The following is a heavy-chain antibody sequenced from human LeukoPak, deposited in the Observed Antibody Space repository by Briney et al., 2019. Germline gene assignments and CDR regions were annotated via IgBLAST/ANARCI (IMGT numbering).Heavy chain of an antibody. D-gene: IGHD3-3*01. CDR2: ISGSGGST. CDR3: ARGYLRFPDV. J-gene: IGHJ6*04. V-gene: IGHV3-23*01. CDR1: GFTFSSYA. Sequence: GGSLRLSCAASGFTFSSYAMSWVRQAPGKGLEWVSAISGSGGSTYYADSVKGRFTISRDNAKNSLYLQMNSLRAEDTALYYCARGYLRFPDVWGKGTTVTVSS.